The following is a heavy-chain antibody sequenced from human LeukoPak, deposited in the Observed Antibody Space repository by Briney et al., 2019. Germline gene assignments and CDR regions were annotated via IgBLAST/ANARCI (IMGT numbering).Heavy chain of an antibody. J-gene: IGHJ4*02. D-gene: IGHD3-22*01. Sequence: GASVKVSCKASGGTFSSYAISWVRQAPGQGLEWMGRIIPILGIANYAQKFQGRVTITADKSTSTAYMELSSLRSEDTAVYYCASGDSSGPPFDYWGQGTQVTVSS. CDR3: ASGDSSGPPFDY. CDR1: GGTFSSYA. V-gene: IGHV1-69*04. CDR2: IIPILGIA.